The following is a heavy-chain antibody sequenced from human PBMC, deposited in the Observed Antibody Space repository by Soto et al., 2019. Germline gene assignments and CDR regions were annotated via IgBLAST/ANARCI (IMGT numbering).Heavy chain of an antibody. CDR1: GASISTSSDL. Sequence: QLQLQESGPGLVRSSETLSLTCSVSGASISTSSDLCGWIRQATRTGPEWIGNVYQGGTTRLNPSLKSRVSIFVGRSKNQFSLELNSATAADRAVYYCARQPESTSYFDYCGQGSLVTVSS. CDR2: VYQGGTT. J-gene: IGHJ4*02. CDR3: ARQPESTSYFDY. V-gene: IGHV4-39*01. D-gene: IGHD2-2*01.